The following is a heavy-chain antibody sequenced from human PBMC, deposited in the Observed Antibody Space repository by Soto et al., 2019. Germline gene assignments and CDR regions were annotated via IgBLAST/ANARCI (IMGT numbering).Heavy chain of an antibody. J-gene: IGHJ4*02. CDR1: GFTFSSYW. D-gene: IGHD3-10*01. CDR3: KRDAGGGGAY. V-gene: IGHV3-74*01. Sequence: EVQLVESGGGLVQPGGSLRLSCEVSGFTFSSYWMHWVRQVPGKGLVWVSRTNEDGTTTNYADSVRGRFTISRNNAKKSLYWEMSGMKGDDTAGYYGKRDAGGGGAYWGQGTLVTVSS. CDR2: TNEDGTTT.